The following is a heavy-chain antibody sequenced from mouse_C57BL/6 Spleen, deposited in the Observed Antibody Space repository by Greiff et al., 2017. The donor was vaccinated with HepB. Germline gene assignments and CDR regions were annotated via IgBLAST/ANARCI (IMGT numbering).Heavy chain of an antibody. V-gene: IGHV1-69*01. CDR1: GYTFTSYW. Sequence: VQLQQPGAELVMPGASVKLSCKASGYTFTSYWMHWVKQRPGQGLEWIGEIDPSDSYTNYNQKFKGKSTLTVDKSSSTAYMQLSSLTSEDSAVYYCARSLYATFAYWGQGTLVTVSA. J-gene: IGHJ3*01. CDR3: ARSLYATFAY. CDR2: IDPSDSYT. D-gene: IGHD2-3*01.